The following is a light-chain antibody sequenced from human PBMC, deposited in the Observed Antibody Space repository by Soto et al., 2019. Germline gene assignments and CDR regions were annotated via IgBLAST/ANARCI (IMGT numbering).Light chain of an antibody. V-gene: IGLV1-44*01. Sequence: QSVLTQSPSASGTPGQRVTISCSGSSSNIGSNSVNWYQQLPGTAPKLLIFSNNQRPSGVPDRFSGSKSGTSASLAISGLHSEDEADYYCAAWDDSLNGHVVFGGGTKLTVL. CDR1: SSNIGSNS. CDR2: SNN. J-gene: IGLJ2*01. CDR3: AAWDDSLNGHVV.